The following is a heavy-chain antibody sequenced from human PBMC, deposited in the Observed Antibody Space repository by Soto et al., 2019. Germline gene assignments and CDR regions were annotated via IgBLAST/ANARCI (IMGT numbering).Heavy chain of an antibody. D-gene: IGHD4-4*01. CDR3: ARTGGSAYSNYINYYYGMDV. CDR1: WYTFTRHY. CDR2: INPSGGST. J-gene: IGHJ6*02. V-gene: IGHV1-46*01. Sequence: ASVKGSCKASWYTFTRHYMHWVRQAPGQRPEWMGIINPSGGSTSYAQKFQGRVTMTRDTSTSTVYMELSSLRSEDTAVYYCARTGGSAYSNYINYYYGMDVWGQGTTVTVSS.